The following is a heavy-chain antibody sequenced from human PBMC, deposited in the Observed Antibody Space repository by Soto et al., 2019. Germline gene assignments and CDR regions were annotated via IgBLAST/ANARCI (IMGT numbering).Heavy chain of an antibody. D-gene: IGHD4-17*01. CDR2: IYYSGST. V-gene: IGHV4-39*01. CDR1: GGSISSSSYY. Sequence: SETLSLTCTVSGGSISSSSYYWGWIRQPPGKGLEWIGSIYYSGSTYYNPSLKSRVTISVDTSKNQFSLKLSSVTAADTAVYYCARHDDYGDYGTDYWGQGTLVTVSS. J-gene: IGHJ4*02. CDR3: ARHDDYGDYGTDY.